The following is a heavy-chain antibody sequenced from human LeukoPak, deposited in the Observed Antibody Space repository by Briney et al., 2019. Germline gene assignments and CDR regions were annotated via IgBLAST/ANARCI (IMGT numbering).Heavy chain of an antibody. CDR2: INPSGGST. Sequence: ASVKVSCKASGYTFTSYYMHWVRQAPGQGLEWMGIINPSGGSTSYAQKFQGRVTMTRDTSTSTVYMELSSLRSEDTAVYYCARYPGIAVAGSDYYYYYGMDVWGQGTTVTVSS. V-gene: IGHV1-46*01. J-gene: IGHJ6*02. CDR3: ARYPGIAVAGSDYYYYYGMDV. D-gene: IGHD6-19*01. CDR1: GYTFTSYY.